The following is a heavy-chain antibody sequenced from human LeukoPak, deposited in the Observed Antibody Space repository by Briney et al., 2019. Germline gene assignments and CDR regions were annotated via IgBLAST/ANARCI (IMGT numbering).Heavy chain of an antibody. CDR2: INHSGST. CDR3: ASLRSSRYYYYMDV. D-gene: IGHD2-2*01. J-gene: IGHJ6*03. Sequence: EINHSGSTNYNPSLKSRVTISVDTSKNQSSLKLSSVTAADTAVYYCASLRSSRYYYYMDVWGEGTTVTVSS. V-gene: IGHV4-34*01.